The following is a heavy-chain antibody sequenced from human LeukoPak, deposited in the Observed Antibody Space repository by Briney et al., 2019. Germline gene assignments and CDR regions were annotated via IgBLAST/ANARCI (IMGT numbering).Heavy chain of an antibody. D-gene: IGHD5-24*01. J-gene: IGHJ4*02. CDR1: GYTFNTYG. V-gene: IGHV1-18*01. Sequence: EASVKVPCKASGYTFNTYGISWVRQAPGQGLEWMGWIGTENAYTIYAEKFQGRVTLTTDTSTTTVHMELRSLRSDDTAVYYRARDRERGFDYWGQGSLVTVSS. CDR3: ARDRERGFDY. CDR2: IGTENAYT.